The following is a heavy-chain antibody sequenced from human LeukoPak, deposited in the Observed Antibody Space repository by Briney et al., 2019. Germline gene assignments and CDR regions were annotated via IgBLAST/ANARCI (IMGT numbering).Heavy chain of an antibody. J-gene: IGHJ4*02. CDR2: IYPGDSDT. Sequence: GESLKISCKGSGYSFTSYWIGWVRQMPGKGLEWMGIIYPGDSDTRYSPSFQGQVTISADKSISTAYLHWSSLKASDTAMYYCARLSGSGSLHRGPYDYWGQGTLVTVSS. D-gene: IGHD3-10*01. V-gene: IGHV5-51*01. CDR1: GYSFTSYW. CDR3: ARLSGSGSLHRGPYDY.